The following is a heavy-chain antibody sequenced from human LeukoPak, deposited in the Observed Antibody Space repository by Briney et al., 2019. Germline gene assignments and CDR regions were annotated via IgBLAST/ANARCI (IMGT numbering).Heavy chain of an antibody. CDR2: ISGSGGST. J-gene: IGHJ4*02. D-gene: IGHD3-22*01. V-gene: IGHV3-23*01. CDR3: AKEPITMIVVVITPPYYFDY. Sequence: GGSLRLPCAASGFTFSSYAMSWVRQAPGKGLEWVSAISGSGGSTYYADSVKGRFTISRDNSKNTLYLQMNSLRAEDTAVYYCAKEPITMIVVVITPPYYFDYWGQGTLVTVSS. CDR1: GFTFSSYA.